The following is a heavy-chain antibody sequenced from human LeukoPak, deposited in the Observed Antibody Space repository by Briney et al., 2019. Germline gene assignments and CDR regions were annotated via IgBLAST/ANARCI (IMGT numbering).Heavy chain of an antibody. CDR2: IKQDGSEK. Sequence: AGGSLRLSCAASAFTFSSYWMTWVRQAPGKGLEWVANIKQDGSEKYYVDSVKGRFTISRDNAKNSLYLQMNSLRAEDTAMYYCARDGGNSGYDLFDYWGKGTLVTVSS. CDR1: AFTFSSYW. D-gene: IGHD5-12*01. J-gene: IGHJ4*02. V-gene: IGHV3-7*01. CDR3: ARDGGNSGYDLFDY.